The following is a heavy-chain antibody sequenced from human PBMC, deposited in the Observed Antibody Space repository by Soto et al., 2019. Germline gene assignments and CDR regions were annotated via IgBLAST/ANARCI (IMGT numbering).Heavy chain of an antibody. V-gene: IGHV1-69*06. Sequence: QVQLVQSGAEVKKPGSSVTVSCKASGGTFSSYAISWVRQAPVQGLECMGGTFPIFGTANYAQKFQGRVTISSEKSPSTAYMELSSLRSAYTAVYSCATVDISTWISRMAVWGQVTTVTVSS. CDR2: TFPIFGTA. CDR3: ATVDISTWISRMAV. J-gene: IGHJ6*02. CDR1: GGTFSSYA. D-gene: IGHD6-13*01.